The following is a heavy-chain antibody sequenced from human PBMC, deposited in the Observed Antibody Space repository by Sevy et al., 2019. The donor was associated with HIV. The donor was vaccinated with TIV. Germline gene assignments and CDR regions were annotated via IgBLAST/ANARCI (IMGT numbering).Heavy chain of an antibody. CDR3: DRSQWLVWDAFDI. J-gene: IGHJ3*02. Sequence: GGSLRLSCAASGFTFSSYAMSWVRQAPGKGLEWVSAISGSGGGTYYADSVKGRFTISRDNSKNTLYLQMNSLRAEDTAVYYCDRSQWLVWDAFDIWGQGTMVTVSS. D-gene: IGHD6-19*01. CDR2: ISGSGGGT. CDR1: GFTFSSYA. V-gene: IGHV3-23*01.